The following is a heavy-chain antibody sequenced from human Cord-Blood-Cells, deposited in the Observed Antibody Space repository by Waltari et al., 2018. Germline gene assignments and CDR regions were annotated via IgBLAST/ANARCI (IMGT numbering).Heavy chain of an antibody. CDR2: INHSGST. D-gene: IGHD2-15*01. CDR1: GGSFRGYY. J-gene: IGHJ4*02. Sequence: QVQLQQWGAGLLKPSETLSLTCAVYGGSFRGYYWSWIRQPPGKGRGWIGEINHSGSTNYNPSLKSRVTISVDTSKNQFSLKLSSVTAADTAVYYCARGAYCSGGSCYWIDYWGQGTLVTVSS. V-gene: IGHV4-34*01. CDR3: ARGAYCSGGSCYWIDY.